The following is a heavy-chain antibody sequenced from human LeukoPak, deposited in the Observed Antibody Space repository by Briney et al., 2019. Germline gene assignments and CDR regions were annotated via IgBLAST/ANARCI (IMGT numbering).Heavy chain of an antibody. V-gene: IGHV1-24*01. J-gene: IGHJ4*02. CDR1: GYTLTELS. CDR3: AREARIVGAMAYDY. D-gene: IGHD1-26*01. CDR2: FDPEDGET. Sequence: ASVKVSCKVSGYTLTELSMHWVRQAPGKGLEWMGGFDPEDGETIYAQKFQGRVTMTTDTSTSTAYMELRSLRSDDTAVYSCAREARIVGAMAYDYWGQGTLVTVSS.